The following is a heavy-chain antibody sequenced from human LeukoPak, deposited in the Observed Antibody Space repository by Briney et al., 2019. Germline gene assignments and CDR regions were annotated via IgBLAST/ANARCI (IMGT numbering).Heavy chain of an antibody. J-gene: IGHJ6*02. V-gene: IGHV3-7*01. CDR3: ARGQDPYYYGMDV. Sequence: PGGSLRLSCAASGFTFSSYSMNWARQAPGKGLEWVANIKQDGSEKYYVDSVKGRFTISRDNAKNSLYLQMNSLRAEDTAVYYCARGQDPYYYGMDVWGQGTTVTVSS. CDR2: IKQDGSEK. CDR1: GFTFSSYS.